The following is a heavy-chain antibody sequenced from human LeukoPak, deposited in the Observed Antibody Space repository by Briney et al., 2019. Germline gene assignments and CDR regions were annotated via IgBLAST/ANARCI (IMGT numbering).Heavy chain of an antibody. V-gene: IGHV3-15*01. CDR1: GFTFSNAW. J-gene: IGHJ4*02. Sequence: GGSLRLSCAASGFTFSNAWMSWVRQAPGKGLEWVGRIKSKTDGGTTDFAAPVKGRFTISRDDSKNTLYLQMNSLKTEDTAVYYCSTGVGRGSSLGYWGQGTLVTVSS. CDR2: IKSKTDGGTT. CDR3: STGVGRGSSLGY. D-gene: IGHD6-6*01.